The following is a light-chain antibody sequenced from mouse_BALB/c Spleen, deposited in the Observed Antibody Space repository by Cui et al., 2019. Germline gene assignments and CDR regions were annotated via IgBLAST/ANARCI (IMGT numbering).Light chain of an antibody. Sequence: DIVMTQSPSSLTVTAGEKVTVSCKSSQSLLNSGNQKNYLTWYQQKPGQPPKLLIYWASTRESGVPDRFTGSGSGTDFTLTISSVQAEDLAVYYCQNDYSYPLTFGAGTKLELK. CDR3: QNDYSYPLT. V-gene: IGKV8-19*01. J-gene: IGKJ5*01. CDR2: WAS. CDR1: QSLLNSGNQKNY.